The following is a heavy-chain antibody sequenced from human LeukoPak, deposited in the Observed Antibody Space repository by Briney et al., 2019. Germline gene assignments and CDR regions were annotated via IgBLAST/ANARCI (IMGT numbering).Heavy chain of an antibody. V-gene: IGHV4-61*02. J-gene: IGHJ3*02. CDR3: ARDRVNGISGSSAFDI. CDR1: GGSISSGSYY. D-gene: IGHD3-10*01. CDR2: IYTSGST. Sequence: PSQTLSLTCTVSGGSISSGSYYWSWIRQPAGKGLEWIGRIYTSGSTNYNPSLKSRVTISVDTSKNQFSLKLSSVTAADTAVYYCARDRVNGISGSSAFDIWGQGTMVTVSS.